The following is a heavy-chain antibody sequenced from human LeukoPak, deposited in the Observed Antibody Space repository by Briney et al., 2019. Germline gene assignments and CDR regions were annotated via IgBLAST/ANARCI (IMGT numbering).Heavy chain of an antibody. V-gene: IGHV4-39*07. J-gene: IGHJ4*02. CDR1: DGSISSSGYY. D-gene: IGHD6-13*01. Sequence: SETLSLTCTVSDGSISSSGYYWGWIRQPPGKGLEWIGEINHSGSTNYNPSLKSRVTISVDTSKNQFSLKLSSVTAADTAVYYCARVIAAAGTFDYWGQGTLVTVSS. CDR3: ARVIAAAGTFDY. CDR2: INHSGST.